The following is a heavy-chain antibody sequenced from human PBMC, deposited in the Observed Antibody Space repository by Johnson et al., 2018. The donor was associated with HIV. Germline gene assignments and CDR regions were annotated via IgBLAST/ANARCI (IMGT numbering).Heavy chain of an antibody. CDR1: GFTFSDYY. CDR2: ISSSGSSK. V-gene: IGHV3-11*04. D-gene: IGHD5-12*01. CDR3: AREKWLQLGTFDI. J-gene: IGHJ3*02. Sequence: GESQGPSCAASGFTFSDYYMNWIRQAPGKGLEWVSAISSSGSSKYYTDSVKGRFTISRDNAKNSLFLQMNSLRTEDTAVYYCAREKWLQLGTFDIWGQGTVVTVSS.